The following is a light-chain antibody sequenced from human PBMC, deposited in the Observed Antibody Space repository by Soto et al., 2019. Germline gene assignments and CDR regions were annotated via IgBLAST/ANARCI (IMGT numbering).Light chain of an antibody. Sequence: EIGLTQSPATLSFSPGERATLSCRASQSVSSYLAWYQQKPGQAPRLLIYDASNRATGIPARFSGSGSGTDLPLTISSREHEDFAVYYCQQRSNWRRTFGQGTKVEIK. V-gene: IGKV3-11*01. CDR3: QQRSNWRRT. CDR2: DAS. J-gene: IGKJ1*01. CDR1: QSVSSY.